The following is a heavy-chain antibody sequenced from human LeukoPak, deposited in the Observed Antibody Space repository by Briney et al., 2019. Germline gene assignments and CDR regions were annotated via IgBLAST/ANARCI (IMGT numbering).Heavy chain of an antibody. D-gene: IGHD4-17*01. CDR2: ISYSGTT. J-gene: IGHJ4*02. V-gene: IGHV4-31*03. CDR1: GGSISSGGYY. CDR3: ARVDGNGNYVDH. Sequence: PSETLSLTCTVSGGSISSGGYYWSWIRPHPGKGLEWIGYISYSGTTYYSPSLKSRVIISGDTSKNQFSLKLSSVTAADTADYYCARVDGNGNYVDHWGQGTLVTVSS.